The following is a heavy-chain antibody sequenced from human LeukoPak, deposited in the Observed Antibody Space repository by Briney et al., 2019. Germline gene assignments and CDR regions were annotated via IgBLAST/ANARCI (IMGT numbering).Heavy chain of an antibody. Sequence: SETLSLTCTVSGYSISSGYYWGWIRQPPGKGLEWIGSIYHSGSAYYNPSLKSRVTISVDTSKNQFSLKLSSVTAADTAVYYCARSGTYQHSSSYDYWGQGTLVTVSS. V-gene: IGHV4-38-2*02. CDR1: GYSISSGYY. D-gene: IGHD6-13*01. CDR3: ARSGTYQHSSSYDY. CDR2: IYHSGSA. J-gene: IGHJ4*02.